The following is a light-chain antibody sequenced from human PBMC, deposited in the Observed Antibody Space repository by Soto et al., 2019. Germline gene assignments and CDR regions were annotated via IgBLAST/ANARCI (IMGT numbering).Light chain of an antibody. Sequence: SYELTQPPSVSVAQGQTAWINCGGNYIGTKTVHWYQQRPGQAPMLVVYDDSARPSGIPERFSGSNSANMATLSISGVEAGDEADYYCQVWDSSSDHPVFGGGTKVTVL. CDR2: DDS. CDR1: YIGTKT. J-gene: IGLJ3*02. V-gene: IGLV3-21*02. CDR3: QVWDSSSDHPV.